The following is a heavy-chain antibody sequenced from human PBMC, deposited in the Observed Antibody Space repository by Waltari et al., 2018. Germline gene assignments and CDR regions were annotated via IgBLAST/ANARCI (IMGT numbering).Heavy chain of an antibody. CDR2: IHPSGTT. CDR1: GGSFSGYY. CDR3: ARVGAGTPFDYFDY. V-gene: IGHV4-34*01. J-gene: IGHJ4*02. D-gene: IGHD1-1*01. Sequence: QVQLQQWGAGLLKPSETLSLTCAVYGGSFSGYYWSWIRQPPGKGLEWIGEIHPSGTTNYNPSLKSRVTISVDNSKNQFSLKLSSVTAADTAVYYCARVGAGTPFDYFDYWGQGTLVTVSS.